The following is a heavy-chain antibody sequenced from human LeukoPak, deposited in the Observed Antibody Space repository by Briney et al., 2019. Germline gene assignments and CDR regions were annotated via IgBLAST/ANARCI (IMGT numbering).Heavy chain of an antibody. CDR1: GYTFTSYY. V-gene: IGHV1-46*01. Sequence: ASVKVSCKASGYTFTSYYMHWVRQAPGQGLEWMGIINPSGGSTSYAQKFQGRVTMTRDTSTSTVYMELSSRRSEDTAVYYCARDSNSSWYSDYYGMDVWGKGTTVTVSS. CDR3: ARDSNSSWYSDYYGMDV. D-gene: IGHD6-13*01. CDR2: INPSGGST. J-gene: IGHJ6*04.